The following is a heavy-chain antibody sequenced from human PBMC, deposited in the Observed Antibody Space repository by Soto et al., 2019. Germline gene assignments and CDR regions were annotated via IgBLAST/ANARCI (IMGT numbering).Heavy chain of an antibody. CDR1: GGSISSSSYY. D-gene: IGHD6-13*01. V-gene: IGHV4-39*01. CDR3: ARHEAADIAARRIAAAGGGGNWFDP. CDR2: IYYSGST. J-gene: IGHJ5*02. Sequence: PSETLSLTCSVSGGSISSSSYYWGWIRQPPGKGLEWIGSIYYSGSTYYNPSLKSRVTISVDTSKNQFSLKLSSVTAADTAVYYCARHEAADIAARRIAAAGGGGNWFDPWGQGTLVTVSS.